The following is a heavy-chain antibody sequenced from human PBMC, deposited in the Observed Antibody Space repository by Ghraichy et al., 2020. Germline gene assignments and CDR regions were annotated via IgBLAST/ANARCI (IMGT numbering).Heavy chain of an antibody. CDR1: GGSISSYY. CDR3: ARHERVWFGELYNWFDP. Sequence: SQTLSLTCTVSGGSISSYYWSWIRQPPGKGLEWIGYIYYSGSTNYNPSLKSRVTISVDTSKNQFSLKLSSVTAADTAVYYCARHERVWFGELYNWFDPWGQGTLVTVSS. D-gene: IGHD3-10*01. V-gene: IGHV4-59*08. CDR2: IYYSGST. J-gene: IGHJ5*02.